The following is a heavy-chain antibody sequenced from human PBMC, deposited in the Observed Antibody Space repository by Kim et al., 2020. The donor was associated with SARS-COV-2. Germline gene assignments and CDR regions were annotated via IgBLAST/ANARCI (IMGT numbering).Heavy chain of an antibody. D-gene: IGHD6-13*01. Sequence: YYADSVKGRFTISRDNSKNTLYLQMNSLRAEDTAVYYCAKDQRAAAAIDYWGQGTLVTVSS. J-gene: IGHJ4*02. V-gene: IGHV3-23*01. CDR3: AKDQRAAAAIDY.